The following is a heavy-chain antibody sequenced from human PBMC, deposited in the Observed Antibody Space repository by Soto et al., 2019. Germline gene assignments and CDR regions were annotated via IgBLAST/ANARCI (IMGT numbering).Heavy chain of an antibody. CDR1: GFTFSSYE. Sequence: PGGSLRLSCAASGFTFSSYEMNWVRQAPGKGLGWVSYISSSGSTIYYADSVKGRFTISRDNAKNSLYLQMNSLRAEDTAVYYCAREVYDFWSGYYYGMDVWGQGTTVTVSS. CDR3: AREVYDFWSGYYYGMDV. D-gene: IGHD3-3*01. CDR2: ISSSGSTI. J-gene: IGHJ6*02. V-gene: IGHV3-48*03.